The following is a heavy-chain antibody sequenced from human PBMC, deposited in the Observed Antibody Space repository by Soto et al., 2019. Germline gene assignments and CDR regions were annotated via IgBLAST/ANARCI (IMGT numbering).Heavy chain of an antibody. CDR2: ISAYNGNT. CDR3: ERDRRWLERRPAYFDC. D-gene: IGHD1-1*01. J-gene: IGHJ4*02. V-gene: IGHV1-18*01. CDR1: GYTFTSYG. Sequence: QVQLVQSGAEVKKPGASVKVSCKASGYTFTSYGISWVRQAPGQGLEWMGWISAYNGNTNYAQKLQGRVTMTTDTSTSPAYRELRSLRSDDTAVYYCERDRRWLERRPAYFDCWGQGTLVTVSS.